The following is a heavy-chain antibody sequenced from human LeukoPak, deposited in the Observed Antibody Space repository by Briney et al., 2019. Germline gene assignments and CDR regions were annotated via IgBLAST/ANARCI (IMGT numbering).Heavy chain of an antibody. J-gene: IGHJ4*02. D-gene: IGHD2-2*01. Sequence: EASVKVSCKASGYTFTGYYMHRVRQAPGQGLEWMGWINPNSGGTNYAQKFQGRVTMTRDTSISTAYMELSRLRSDDTAVYYCARFACSGTSCYLDYFDYWGQGTLVTVSS. V-gene: IGHV1-2*02. CDR2: INPNSGGT. CDR3: ARFACSGTSCYLDYFDY. CDR1: GYTFTGYY.